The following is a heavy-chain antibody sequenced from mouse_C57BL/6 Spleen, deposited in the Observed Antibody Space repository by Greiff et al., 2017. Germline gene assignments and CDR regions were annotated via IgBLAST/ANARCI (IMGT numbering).Heavy chain of an antibody. CDR3: ARERDSNYFDY. CDR1: GYSITNGNHW. Sequence: LVESGPALVKPSQSVSLTCTVTGYSITNGNHWWNWIRQVSGSKLEWIGYISSSGSTDSYPSLKSRIAITRDTSTDQLFLQLNSVTTEDIATYDGARERDSNYFDYWGQGTTLTVAS. V-gene: IGHV3-4*01. D-gene: IGHD2-5*01. J-gene: IGHJ2*01. CDR2: ISSSGST.